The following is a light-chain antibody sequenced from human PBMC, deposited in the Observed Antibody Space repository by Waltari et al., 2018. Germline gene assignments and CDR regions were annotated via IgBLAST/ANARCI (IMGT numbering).Light chain of an antibody. CDR2: DVS. CDR1: SSDIGGYDY. J-gene: IGLJ2*01. Sequence: HSALTQPASVSGSPGQSITISCTGTSSDIGGYDYVSWYQQHPGKAPKLMIYDVSKRTSGVCNRFSASKSGDTASLTISGLQTEDEADYYCSSYTSISTSVIFGGGTKVTVL. CDR3: SSYTSISTSVI. V-gene: IGLV2-14*03.